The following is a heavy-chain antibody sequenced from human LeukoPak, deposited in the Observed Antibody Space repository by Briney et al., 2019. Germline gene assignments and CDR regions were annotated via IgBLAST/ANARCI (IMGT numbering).Heavy chain of an antibody. J-gene: IGHJ4*02. CDR1: GYTFTSYY. Sequence: ASVKVSCTASGYTFTSYYMHWVRQAPGQGLEWMGIINPSGGSTSYAQKFQGRITMTRDTSISTAYMVLSGLRSDDTAVYYCARDRGDDTVSYFDYWGQGTLVTVSS. V-gene: IGHV1-46*01. D-gene: IGHD3-10*01. CDR2: INPSGGST. CDR3: ARDRGDDTVSYFDY.